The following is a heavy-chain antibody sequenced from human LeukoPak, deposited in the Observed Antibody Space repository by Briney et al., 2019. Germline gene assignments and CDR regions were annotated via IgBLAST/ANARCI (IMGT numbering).Heavy chain of an antibody. V-gene: IGHV3-21*04. D-gene: IGHD2-21*02. J-gene: IGHJ3*01. CDR1: GFTFSNSI. CDR3: ASHTVVVTATHDAFAF. CDR2: ITSGSSYI. Sequence: GGSLRLSCAASGFTFSNSIIHWVRQAPGKGLEWVSSITSGSSYIYYADSVKGRFTISRDNAKNSLYLQMNSLRAEDTAVYYCASHTVVVTATHDAFAFWGQGTMVTVPS.